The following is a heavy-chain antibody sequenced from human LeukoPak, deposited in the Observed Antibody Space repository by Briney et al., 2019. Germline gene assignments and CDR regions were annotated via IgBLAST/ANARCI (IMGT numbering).Heavy chain of an antibody. D-gene: IGHD2-21*02. CDR1: GFTFSSYW. J-gene: IGHJ4*02. CDR3: AKWGPYCVGDYCPALDS. V-gene: IGHV3-7*01. Sequence: PGGSLRLSCAASGFTFSSYWMSWVRQAPGKGLEWVANIKQDGSKKRYADSMKGRFTISRDNAKESLYLQLNSLRAEDTAVYYCAKWGPYCVGDYCPALDSWGPGTLVTVSS. CDR2: IKQDGSKK.